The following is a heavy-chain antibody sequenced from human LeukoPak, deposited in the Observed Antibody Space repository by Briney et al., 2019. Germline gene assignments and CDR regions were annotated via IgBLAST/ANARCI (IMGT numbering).Heavy chain of an antibody. CDR1: GGSISSSSYY. J-gene: IGHJ3*02. D-gene: IGHD7-27*01. CDR3: ARDKTGDFNAFDI. Sequence: PSETLSLTCTVSGGSISSSSYYWGWIRQPPGKGLEWIGSIYYSGSTYYNPSLKSRVTISVDTSKNQFSPKLSSVTAADTAVYYCARDKTGDFNAFDIWGQGTMVTVSS. V-gene: IGHV4-39*02. CDR2: IYYSGST.